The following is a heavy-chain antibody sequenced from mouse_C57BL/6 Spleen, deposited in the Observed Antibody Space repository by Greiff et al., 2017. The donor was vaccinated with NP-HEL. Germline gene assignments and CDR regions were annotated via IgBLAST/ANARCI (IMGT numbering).Heavy chain of an antibody. CDR1: GYTFTDYY. Sequence: EVQLQQSGPVLVKPGASVKMSCKASGYTFTDYYMNWVKQSHGKSLEWIGVINPYNGGNSYNQKFKGKATLTVDKNSSTAYMELNSLTSEDSAVYCCASSGYYGSSYKFAYWGQGTLVTVSA. D-gene: IGHD1-1*01. J-gene: IGHJ3*01. CDR2: INPYNGGN. V-gene: IGHV1-19*01. CDR3: ASSGYYGSSYKFAY.